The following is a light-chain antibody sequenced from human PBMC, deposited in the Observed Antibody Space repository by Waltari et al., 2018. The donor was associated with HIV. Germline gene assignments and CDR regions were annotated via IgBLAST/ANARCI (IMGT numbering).Light chain of an antibody. V-gene: IGKV1-17*01. CDR1: QGIWNY. CDR2: AAS. CDR3: LQHHSNPRT. Sequence: DIQMTQSPSSLSASVGDGVTITCRASQGIWNYLGWYQQKVGQAPKRLIYAASRLQSGVPSRFSGSESGTDFTLTISSLQPEDFATYYCLQHHSNPRTFGGGTKVESK. J-gene: IGKJ4*02.